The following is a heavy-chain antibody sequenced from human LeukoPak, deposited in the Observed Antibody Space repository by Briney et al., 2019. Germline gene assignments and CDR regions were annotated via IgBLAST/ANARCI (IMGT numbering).Heavy chain of an antibody. CDR3: ARLPGSDYSLAY. Sequence: SETLSLTCTVSGGYITSSRYWCGWFRQPPGKGREWIGRIYERGTTSYSGTTTDTPPLKRPVTISVDTSKGQFSLKLNSVTAADTAIYYCARLPGSDYSLAYWGQGTLVT. CDR1: GGYITSSRYW. V-gene: IGHV4-39*01. CDR2: IYERGTT. D-gene: IGHD4-11*01. J-gene: IGHJ4*02.